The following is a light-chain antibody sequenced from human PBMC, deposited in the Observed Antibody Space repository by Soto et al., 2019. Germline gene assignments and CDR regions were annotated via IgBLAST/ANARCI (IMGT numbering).Light chain of an antibody. CDR1: SSNIGSNT. CDR2: SNN. CDR3: AAWYDSLTRWV. J-gene: IGLJ3*02. Sequence: QSVLTQPPSASGTPVQRGTISCSGSSSNIGSNTVNWYQQLPGTAPKLLIYSNNQRPSGGPDRFSGSKSGTSASLAISGLQSEDEADYYCAAWYDSLTRWVFGGGTTLTVL. V-gene: IGLV1-44*01.